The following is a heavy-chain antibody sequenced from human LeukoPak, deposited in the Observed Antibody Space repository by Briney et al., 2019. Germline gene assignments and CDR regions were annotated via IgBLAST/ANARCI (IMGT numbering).Heavy chain of an antibody. CDR2: IIPIFGTA. CDR3: ARGPPLDRVSHSNWFDP. D-gene: IGHD1-1*01. J-gene: IGHJ5*02. V-gene: IGHV1-69*01. Sequence: VKVSCKASGGTFSSHAISWVRQAPGQGLEWMGGIIPIFGTANYAQKFQGRVTITADESTSTAYMELSSLRSEDTAVYYCARGPPLDRVSHSNWFDPWGQGTLVTVSS. CDR1: GGTFSSHA.